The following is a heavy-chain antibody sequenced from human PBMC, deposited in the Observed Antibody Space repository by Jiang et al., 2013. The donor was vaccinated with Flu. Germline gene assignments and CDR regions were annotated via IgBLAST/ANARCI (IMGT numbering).Heavy chain of an antibody. D-gene: IGHD6-13*01. Sequence: PGASVKVSCKASGYTFSNYDINWVRQATGQGLEWMGWMNPNSGNTDYAQKFQGRVTMTRNTSISTGYMELSSLRSEDTAVYYCARDGSSSSPFDYWGQGTLVTVSS. CDR1: GYTFSNYD. J-gene: IGHJ4*02. V-gene: IGHV1-8*01. CDR2: MNPNSGNT. CDR3: ARDGSSSSPFDY.